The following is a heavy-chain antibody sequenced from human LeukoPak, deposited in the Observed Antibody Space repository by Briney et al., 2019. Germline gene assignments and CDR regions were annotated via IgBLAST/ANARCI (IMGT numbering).Heavy chain of an antibody. D-gene: IGHD6-6*01. CDR1: GGSFSGYY. CDR3: ARYGSSSLRAGYYYYMDV. J-gene: IGHJ6*03. V-gene: IGHV4-34*01. CDR2: INHSGST. Sequence: SETLSLTCAVYGGSFSGYYWSWIRQPPGKGLEWIGEINHSGSTNYNPSLKSRVTISVDTSKNQFSLKLSSVTAADTAVYYCARYGSSSLRAGYYYYMDVWGKGTTVTVSS.